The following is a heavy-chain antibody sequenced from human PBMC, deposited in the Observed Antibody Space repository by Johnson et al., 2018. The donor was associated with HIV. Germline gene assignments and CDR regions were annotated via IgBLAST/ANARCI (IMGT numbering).Heavy chain of an antibody. Sequence: VQLVESGGGLVQPGGSLRLSCAASGFTLSSYDMHWVRQVTGKGLEWVSSIGTTGDTYYPGSVKGRFTISRENAKNSLYLQLNSLRAEDTAVYYCARDVGLLAYCGGDCADAFDIWGQGTMVTVSS. CDR1: GFTLSSYD. V-gene: IGHV3-13*01. D-gene: IGHD2-21*01. J-gene: IGHJ3*02. CDR2: IGTTGDT. CDR3: ARDVGLLAYCGGDCADAFDI.